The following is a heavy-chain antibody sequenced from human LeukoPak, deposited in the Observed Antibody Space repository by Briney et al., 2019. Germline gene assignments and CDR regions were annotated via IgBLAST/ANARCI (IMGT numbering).Heavy chain of an antibody. Sequence: PGGSLRLSCAASGFTFSSYAMSWVRQAPGKGLEWVANIKQDGSEKYYVDSVKGRFTISGDNAKNSLYLQMNSLRAEDTAVYYCARGGIDYYYYYGMDVWGQGTTVTVSS. CDR1: GFTFSSYA. V-gene: IGHV3-7*01. CDR3: ARGGIDYYYYYGMDV. D-gene: IGHD2-15*01. J-gene: IGHJ6*02. CDR2: IKQDGSEK.